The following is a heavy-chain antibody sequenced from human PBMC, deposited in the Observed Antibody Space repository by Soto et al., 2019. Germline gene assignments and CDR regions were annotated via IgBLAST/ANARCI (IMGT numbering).Heavy chain of an antibody. J-gene: IGHJ6*02. CDR1: GYNFDRYW. D-gene: IGHD2-8*01. Sequence: EVQLVQPAAEVKEPGESLKISCQGSGYNFDRYWVGWVRQLPGRGLDWMGLIYPDDAETKYGPAFEGQVTISADRSAAYLQWSSLKASDSGIYYCARSYCNNRASCHVGYGFDVWGRGTTVTVSS. V-gene: IGHV5-51*01. CDR2: IYPDDAET. CDR3: ARSYCNNRASCHVGYGFDV.